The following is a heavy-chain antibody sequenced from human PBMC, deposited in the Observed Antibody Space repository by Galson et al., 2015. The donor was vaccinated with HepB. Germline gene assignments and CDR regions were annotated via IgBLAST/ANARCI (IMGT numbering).Heavy chain of an antibody. CDR3: ARALSIAAHQYFIRRERNWYFDL. V-gene: IGHV3-7*03. CDR2: IKQDGSEK. CDR1: GFTFSSYW. D-gene: IGHD6-6*01. J-gene: IGHJ2*01. Sequence: SLRLSCAASGFTFSSYWMSWVRQAPGKGLEWVANIKQDGSEKYYVDSVKGRFTISRDNAKNSLYLQMNSLRAEDTAVYYCARALSIAAHQYFIRRERNWYFDLWGRGTLVTVSS.